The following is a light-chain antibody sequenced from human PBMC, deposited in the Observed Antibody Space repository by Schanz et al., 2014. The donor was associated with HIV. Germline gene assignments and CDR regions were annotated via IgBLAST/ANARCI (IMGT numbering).Light chain of an antibody. V-gene: IGKV3D-15*01. Sequence: EIVLTQSPGTLSVSPGERVTLSCRASRSVNSNLAWYQQKPGQAPRLLIYGASSRATGIPDRFSGSGSGTEFTLTISSLQSEDFAVYYCQQYNNWPLTFGQGTKVEIK. CDR3: QQYNNWPLT. CDR2: GAS. CDR1: RSVNSN. J-gene: IGKJ1*01.